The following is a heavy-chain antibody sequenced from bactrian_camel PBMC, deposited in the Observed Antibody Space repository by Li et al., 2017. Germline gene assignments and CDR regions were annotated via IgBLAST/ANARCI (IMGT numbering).Heavy chain of an antibody. Sequence: VQLVESGGGSVQTGGSLTLSCVASQYTQCMGWSRQAPGKEREGVAAIVTLGGTTYYDDSVTGRFTISQDNAKKTTFLQMDQLKTEDTAIYYCAAGWSYGVGTLLRRHYDYWGQGTQVTVS. CDR1: QYTQC. CDR2: IVTLGGTT. J-gene: IGHJ4*01. D-gene: IGHD5*01. V-gene: IGHV3S54*01. CDR3: AAGWSYGVGTLLRRHYDY.